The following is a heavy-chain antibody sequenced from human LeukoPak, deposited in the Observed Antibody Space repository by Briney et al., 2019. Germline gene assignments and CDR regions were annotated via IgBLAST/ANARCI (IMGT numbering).Heavy chain of an antibody. V-gene: IGHV1-18*01. CDR3: ARVDGPIIVGVPAATPGSAFDI. J-gene: IGHJ3*02. CDR1: GYTFTSYG. D-gene: IGHD2-2*01. CDR2: IGAYNGNT. Sequence: ASVKVSCKASGYTFTSYGISWVRQAPGQGLEWMGWIGAYNGNTNYAQKLQGRVTMTTDTSTSTAYMELRSLRSDDTAVYYCARVDGPIIVGVPAATPGSAFDIWGQGTMVTVSS.